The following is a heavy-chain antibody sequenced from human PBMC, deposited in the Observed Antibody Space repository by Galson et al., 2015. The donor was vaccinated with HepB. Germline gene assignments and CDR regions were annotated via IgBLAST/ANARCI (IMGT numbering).Heavy chain of an antibody. CDR1: GFTVSSHY. J-gene: IGHJ4*01. V-gene: IGHV3-53*01. CDR3: ATSTKWSGYFDY. Sequence: SLRLSGAVSGFTVSSHYMTWVRQAPGKGLGCVSVMYAGGDTTYADSVTGRFTLSRDNSKNAVYLQMNSLRGDDTAVYYCATSTKWSGYFDYWGRGTLVTVSS. CDR2: MYAGGDT. D-gene: IGHD2-15*01.